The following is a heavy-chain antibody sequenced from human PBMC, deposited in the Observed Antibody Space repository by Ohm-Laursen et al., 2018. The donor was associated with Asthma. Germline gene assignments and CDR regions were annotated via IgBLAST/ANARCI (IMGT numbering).Heavy chain of an antibody. CDR2: INEDGSEE. CDR3: AKFGRDYRSHGMDV. CDR1: GLTFNSYW. J-gene: IGHJ6*02. V-gene: IGHV3-7*05. Sequence: GSLRLSCAASGLTFNSYWMTWVRQAPGKGPEWVAHINEDGSEESYLASVKGRFTISRDNAKNSLYLQMNSLRAEDTAVYYCAKFGRDYRSHGMDVWGQGTTVTVSS. D-gene: IGHD4-11*01.